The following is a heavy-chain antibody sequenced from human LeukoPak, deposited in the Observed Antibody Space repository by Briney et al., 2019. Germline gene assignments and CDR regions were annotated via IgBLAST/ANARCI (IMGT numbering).Heavy chain of an antibody. V-gene: IGHV1-2*02. D-gene: IGHD2-2*01. CDR1: GYTFTSYG. J-gene: IGHJ6*02. CDR2: INPNSGGT. CDR3: AREIRTSDAGYYYYGMDV. Sequence: AASVKVSCKASGYTFTSYGISWVRQAPGQGLEWMGWINPNSGGTNYAQKFQGRVTMTRDTSISTAYMELSRLRSDDTAVYYCAREIRTSDAGYYYYGMDVWGQGTTVTVSS.